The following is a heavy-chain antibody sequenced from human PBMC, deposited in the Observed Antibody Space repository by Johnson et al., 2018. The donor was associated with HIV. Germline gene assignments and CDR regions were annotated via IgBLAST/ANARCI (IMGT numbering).Heavy chain of an antibody. J-gene: IGHJ3*02. CDR3: ARVKWGVGPNAFDI. D-gene: IGHD1-26*01. Sequence: QVQLVESGGDLVKPGGSLRLSCEASGFTFSDYYMSWIRQLPGKGLEWVSYISSGGGSINYADSVKGRFTISRDNAKNSLFLEVDSLRVEDTAVYYCARVKWGVGPNAFDIWGLGTMVTVSS. V-gene: IGHV3-11*04. CDR1: GFTFSDYY. CDR2: ISSGGGSI.